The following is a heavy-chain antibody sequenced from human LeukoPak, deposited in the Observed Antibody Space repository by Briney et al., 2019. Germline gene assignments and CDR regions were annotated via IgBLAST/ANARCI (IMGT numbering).Heavy chain of an antibody. CDR1: GGSTKSYY. CDR3: ARGGGKTPPIDY. Sequence: PSETLSLTCTVSGGSTKSYYWSWIRQPPGNGLEWIGYIYYSGSTTYNPSLESRVTISVDTSKNQFSLKLSSVTAADTAVYYCARGGGKTPPIDYWGQGTLVTVSS. J-gene: IGHJ4*02. CDR2: IYYSGST. D-gene: IGHD4-23*01. V-gene: IGHV4-59*01.